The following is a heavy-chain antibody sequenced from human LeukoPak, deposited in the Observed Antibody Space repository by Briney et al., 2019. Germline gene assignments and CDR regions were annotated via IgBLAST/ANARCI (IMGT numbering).Heavy chain of an antibody. CDR2: ISAYNGNT. D-gene: IGHD2-15*01. CDR1: GYTFTSYG. J-gene: IGHJ3*02. V-gene: IGHV1-18*01. CDR3: ARDSVDCSGGSCYSGDAFDI. Sequence: GASVKVSCKASGYTFTSYGISWVRQAPGQGLEWMGWISAYNGNTNYAQKLQGRVTMTTDTSTSTAYMELRSLRSDDTAVYYCARDSVDCSGGSCYSGDAFDIWGQGTMVTVSS.